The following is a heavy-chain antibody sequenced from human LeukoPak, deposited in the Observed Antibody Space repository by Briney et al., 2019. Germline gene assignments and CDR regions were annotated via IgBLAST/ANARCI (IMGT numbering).Heavy chain of an antibody. D-gene: IGHD3-16*01. Sequence: SETLSLTCIVSGGSTSSSNYYGGWIRQPPGKGLEWIGSFYYSGSTYYDPSLKSRLTISVDTSKNQFSLKLSSVTAADTAVYYCARNPWGNWFDPWGQGTLVTVSS. J-gene: IGHJ5*02. CDR1: GGSTSSSNYY. V-gene: IGHV4-39*01. CDR3: ARNPWGNWFDP. CDR2: FYYSGST.